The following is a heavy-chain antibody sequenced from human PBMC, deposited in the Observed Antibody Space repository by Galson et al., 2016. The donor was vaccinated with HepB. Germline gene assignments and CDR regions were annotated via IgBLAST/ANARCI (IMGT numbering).Heavy chain of an antibody. CDR2: ISSSSSYI. CDR1: GFTFSTYS. V-gene: IGHV3-21*01. D-gene: IGHD5-12*01. CDR3: ARTYDRGYSGYGPPFDY. Sequence: SLRLSCAASGFTFSTYSMNWVRQAPGKGLEWVSSISSSSSYIYYAGSVKGRFTISRDNAKNSLYLQMNSLRAEDTAVYYCARTYDRGYSGYGPPFDYWAREPWSPSPQ. J-gene: IGHJ4*02.